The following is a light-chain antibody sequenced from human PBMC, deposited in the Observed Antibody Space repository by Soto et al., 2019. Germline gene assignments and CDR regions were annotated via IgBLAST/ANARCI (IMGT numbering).Light chain of an antibody. V-gene: IGKV3-11*01. Sequence: EIVLTQSPATLSLSPGERATLSCRASQSVSSYLAWYQQKPGQAPRLLIYDASNRATGIPVRFSGSGSGTDFTLTISSLEPEDFAVYDCQQRSNWPPCFTFGQGTKLEIK. J-gene: IGKJ2*01. CDR2: DAS. CDR1: QSVSSY. CDR3: QQRSNWPPCFT.